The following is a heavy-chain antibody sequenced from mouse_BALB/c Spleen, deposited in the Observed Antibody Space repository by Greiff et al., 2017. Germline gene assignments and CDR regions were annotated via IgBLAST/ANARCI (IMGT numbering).Heavy chain of an antibody. CDR3: TREGKPHYYAMDY. V-gene: IGHV5-6-4*01. CDR1: GFTFSSYT. CDR2: ISSGGSYT. Sequence: DVHLVESGGGLVKPGGSLKLSCAASGFTFSSYTMSWVRQTPEKRLEWVATISSGGSYTYYPDSVKGRFTISRDNAKNTLYLQMSSLKSEDTAMYYGTREGKPHYYAMDYWGQGTSVTVSS. J-gene: IGHJ4*01.